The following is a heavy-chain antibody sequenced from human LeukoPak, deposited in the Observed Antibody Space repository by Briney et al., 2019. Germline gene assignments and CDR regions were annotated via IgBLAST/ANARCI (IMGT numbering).Heavy chain of an antibody. V-gene: IGHV4-30-2*01. D-gene: IGHD1-1*01. Sequence: SQTLSLTCAASGGSISSGGYSWSWIPQPPGKGLECIGYIYHSGSTYYNPSLKSRVTISVDRSKNQFSLKLSSVPAADTAVYYCARDANSRTGSFDYWGQGTLVTVSS. CDR1: GGSISSGGYS. CDR3: ARDANSRTGSFDY. J-gene: IGHJ4*02. CDR2: IYHSGST.